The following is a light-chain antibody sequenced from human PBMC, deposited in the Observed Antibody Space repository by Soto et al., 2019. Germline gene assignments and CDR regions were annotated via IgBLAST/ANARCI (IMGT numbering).Light chain of an antibody. CDR2: QDS. V-gene: IGLV3-1*01. CDR1: KLGDKY. J-gene: IGLJ1*01. Sequence: SYELTQPPSVSVSPGQTASITCSGDKLGDKYACWYQQKPGQSPVMVIYQDSKRPSGIPERFSGSNSGNTATLTISGTQAMDEADYYCQAWDSFTPYVFGTGTMLTVL. CDR3: QAWDSFTPYV.